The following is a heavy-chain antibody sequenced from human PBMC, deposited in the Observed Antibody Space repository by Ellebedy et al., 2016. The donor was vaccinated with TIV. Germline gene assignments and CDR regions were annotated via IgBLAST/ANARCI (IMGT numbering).Heavy chain of an antibody. Sequence: GGSLRLXXAASGFTFISYSMNWVRQAPGKGLEWVSSISSSSNDRHYVDSVKGRFTISRDNSKNTLYLQMNSLRAEDTAVYYCAKRLQARYGSGSYPVWDYYGMDVWGQGTTVTVSS. D-gene: IGHD3-10*01. V-gene: IGHV3-21*01. CDR1: GFTFISYS. J-gene: IGHJ6*02. CDR3: AKRLQARYGSGSYPVWDYYGMDV. CDR2: ISSSSNDR.